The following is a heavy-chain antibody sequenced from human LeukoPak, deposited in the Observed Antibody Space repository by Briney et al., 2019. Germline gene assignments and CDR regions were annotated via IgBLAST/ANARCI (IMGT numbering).Heavy chain of an antibody. CDR2: IRSKANSYAT. Sequence: GGSLRLSCAASGFIFSGSAMHWVRQASGKGLEWVGRIRSKANSYATAYAASVKGRFTISRDDSKSTAYLQMNSLRAEDTAVYYCARQGSSGNDAFDIWGQGTMVTVSS. J-gene: IGHJ3*02. CDR3: ARQGSSGNDAFDI. V-gene: IGHV3-73*01. CDR1: GFIFSGSA. D-gene: IGHD6-19*01.